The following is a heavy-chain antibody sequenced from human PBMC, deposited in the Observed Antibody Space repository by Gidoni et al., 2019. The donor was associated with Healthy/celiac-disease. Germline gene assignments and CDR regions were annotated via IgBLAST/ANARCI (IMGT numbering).Heavy chain of an antibody. Sequence: QVQLQESGPGLVKPSQTLSLTCTVSGGSISSGSYYWSWIRQPAGKGLEWIGRIYTSGSTNYNPSLKSRVTISVDTSKNQFSLKLSSVTAADTVVYYCASRGSYSGDYWGQGTLVTVSS. D-gene: IGHD1-26*01. CDR1: GGSISSGSYY. J-gene: IGHJ4*02. V-gene: IGHV4-61*02. CDR3: ASRGSYSGDY. CDR2: IYTSGST.